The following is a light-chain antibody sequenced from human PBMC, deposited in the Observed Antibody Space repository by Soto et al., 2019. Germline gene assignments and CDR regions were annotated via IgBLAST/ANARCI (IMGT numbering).Light chain of an antibody. CDR1: QNVDTKY. V-gene: IGKV3-20*01. J-gene: IGKJ4*01. CDR2: GAS. CDR3: QQSGSSPLT. Sequence: EILLTQSPGTLSLSPRERATLXXRASQNVDTKYLAWYQQKPGQGPRLXIYGASSRATGIPDRFSGSGSGTDFTLTISRLEPEDFAVYYCQQSGSSPLTFGGGTKVDIK.